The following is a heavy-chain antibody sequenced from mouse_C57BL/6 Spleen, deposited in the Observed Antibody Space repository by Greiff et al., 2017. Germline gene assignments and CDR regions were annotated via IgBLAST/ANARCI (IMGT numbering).Heavy chain of an antibody. J-gene: IGHJ1*03. CDR2: ILPGSGST. CDR3: ARRDWYFDV. CDR1: GYTFTGYW. V-gene: IGHV1-9*01. Sequence: QVQLQQSGAELMKPGASVKLSCKATGYTFTGYWIEWVKQRPGHGLEWIGEILPGSGSTNYNEKFKGKATFTADTSSTTAYMPLSSLTTEDSAMDYCARRDWYFDVWGTGTTVTVSS.